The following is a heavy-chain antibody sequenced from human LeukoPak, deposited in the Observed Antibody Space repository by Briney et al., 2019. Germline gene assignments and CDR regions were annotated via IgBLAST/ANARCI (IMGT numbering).Heavy chain of an antibody. Sequence: PGGSLRLSCAASGFTFSDYYMSLIRQAPGKGLEWVSYISSSGSTIYYADSVKGRFTISRDNAKNSLYLQMNRLRAEDTAVYYCARELDTAMLVVGWFDPWGQGTLVTVSS. CDR2: ISSSGSTI. CDR3: ARELDTAMLVVGWFDP. CDR1: GFTFSDYY. V-gene: IGHV3-11*01. D-gene: IGHD5-18*01. J-gene: IGHJ5*02.